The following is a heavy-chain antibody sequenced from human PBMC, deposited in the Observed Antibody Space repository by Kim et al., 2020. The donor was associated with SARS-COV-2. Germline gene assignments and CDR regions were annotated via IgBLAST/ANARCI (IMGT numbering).Heavy chain of an antibody. Sequence: GGSLRLSCAASGFTFDNYAMHWVRQAPGKGLEWVAVISCDGSNKYYADSVKGRFTISRDNSKNTLYLQMNSLRAEDTAVYYCARVKQQWRTYYFDYWDQG. D-gene: IGHD6-19*01. V-gene: IGHV3-30*04. CDR2: ISCDGSNK. CDR3: ARVKQQWRTYYFDY. J-gene: IGHJ4*02. CDR1: GFTFDNYA.